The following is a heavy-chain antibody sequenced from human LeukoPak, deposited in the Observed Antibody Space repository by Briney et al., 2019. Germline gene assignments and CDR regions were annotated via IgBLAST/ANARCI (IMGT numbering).Heavy chain of an antibody. V-gene: IGHV3-33*01. Sequence: GAPRLFFGASGLPFNWLGMQRVRQAPGKGLGGVAVIWYEGSNKHYADSVRGRFTISRDNSKNMLYLQMNSLRAEDTAVYFCARGEYDILTGYIDHWGHGTLVTVSS. CDR3: ARGEYDILTGYIDH. J-gene: IGHJ4*01. D-gene: IGHD3-9*01. CDR1: GLPFNWLG. CDR2: IWYEGSNK.